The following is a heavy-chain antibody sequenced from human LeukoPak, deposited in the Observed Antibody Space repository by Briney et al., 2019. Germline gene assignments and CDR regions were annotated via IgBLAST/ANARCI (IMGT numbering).Heavy chain of an antibody. CDR1: GGSFSGYY. V-gene: IGHV4-34*01. J-gene: IGHJ4*02. D-gene: IGHD3-16*02. CDR3: ARYYVWGSYRYFDY. Sequence: SETLSLTCAVYGGSFSGYYWSWIRQPPGKGLEWIGEINHSGSTKYNPSLKSRVTISVDTSKNQFSLKLSSVTAADTAVYYCARYYVWGSYRYFDYWGQGTLVTVSS. CDR2: INHSGST.